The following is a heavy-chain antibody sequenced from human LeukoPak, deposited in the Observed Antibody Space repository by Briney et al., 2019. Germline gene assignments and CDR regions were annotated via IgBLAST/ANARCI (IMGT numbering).Heavy chain of an antibody. D-gene: IGHD6-13*01. J-gene: IGHJ4*02. Sequence: GGSLRLSCAASGLTFSSNWMRWVRPAPGKGLEWVATIKQDGREKYYVDSVKGRFTISRDNAKNSLYLQMNSLRAEDTAVDYCARIAAAVIDQWGQGTLVTVSS. CDR2: IKQDGREK. V-gene: IGHV3-7*03. CDR1: GLTFSSNW. CDR3: ARIAAAVIDQ.